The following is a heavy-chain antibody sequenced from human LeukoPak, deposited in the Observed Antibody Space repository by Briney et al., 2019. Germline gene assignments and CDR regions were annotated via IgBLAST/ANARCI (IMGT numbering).Heavy chain of an antibody. J-gene: IGHJ4*02. D-gene: IGHD5-24*01. V-gene: IGHV3-7*03. CDR1: AYIFSGHW. CDR2: IKEDGSVR. CDR3: ARELLGHGYNSGDFDY. Sequence: GGSLRLSCEGSAYIFSGHWMNWVRQTPGKGLEWVASIKEDGSVRQYVDSVKGRFSISRDNTKGSLFLQLNSLRAEDTAVYYCARELLGHGYNSGDFDYWGQGTLVTVSS.